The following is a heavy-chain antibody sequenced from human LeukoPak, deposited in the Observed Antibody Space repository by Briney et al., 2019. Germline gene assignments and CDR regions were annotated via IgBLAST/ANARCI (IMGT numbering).Heavy chain of an antibody. CDR2: IYSGGST. Sequence: PGGSLRLSCAASGCTVSSNYMSWVRQAPGKGLEWVSVIYSGGSTYYADSVKGRFTISRDNSKNTLYLQMNSLRAEDTAVYYCTIFGVVFDYWGQGTLVTVSS. D-gene: IGHD3-3*01. V-gene: IGHV3-53*01. CDR1: GCTVSSNY. CDR3: TIFGVVFDY. J-gene: IGHJ4*02.